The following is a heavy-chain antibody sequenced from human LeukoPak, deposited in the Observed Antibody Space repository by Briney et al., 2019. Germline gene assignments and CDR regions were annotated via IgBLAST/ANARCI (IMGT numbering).Heavy chain of an antibody. Sequence: PGGSLRLSCAASGFTVSSNYMSWVRQAPGKGLEWIGRIRSKPQSYATAYDESLKGRFTISRDDSKNTAYLQMSSLKIEDTAAYYCTRVGPSTVVDYWGQGTQVTVSS. CDR2: IRSKPQSYAT. V-gene: IGHV3-73*01. CDR1: GFTVSSNY. CDR3: TRVGPSTVVDY. D-gene: IGHD1-26*01. J-gene: IGHJ4*02.